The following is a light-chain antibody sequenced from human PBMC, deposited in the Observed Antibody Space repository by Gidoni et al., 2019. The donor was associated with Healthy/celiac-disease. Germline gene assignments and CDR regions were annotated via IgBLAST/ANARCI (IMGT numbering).Light chain of an antibody. Sequence: QSALTQPASVSGSPGQSITISCTGTSSDVGGYNYVPWYQQHPGKAPKLMIYEVSNRPSGVSNRFSGSKSGNTASLTISGLQAEDEADYYCSSYTSSITVVFGGGTKLTVL. CDR3: SSYTSSITVV. CDR2: EVS. CDR1: SSDVGGYNY. V-gene: IGLV2-14*01. J-gene: IGLJ2*01.